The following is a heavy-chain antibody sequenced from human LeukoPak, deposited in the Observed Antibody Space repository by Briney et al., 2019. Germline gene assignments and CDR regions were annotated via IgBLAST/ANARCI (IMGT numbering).Heavy chain of an antibody. CDR2: ISWNSGSI. Sequence: GGSLRLSCAASGFTFDDYAMHWVRQAPGKGLEWVSGISWNSGSIGYADSVKGRFTISRDNAKNSLYLQMNSLRAEDTALYYCAKALTPPNYYDSSGYDYWGQGTLVTVSS. CDR3: AKALTPPNYYDSSGYDY. CDR1: GFTFDDYA. J-gene: IGHJ4*02. V-gene: IGHV3-9*01. D-gene: IGHD3-22*01.